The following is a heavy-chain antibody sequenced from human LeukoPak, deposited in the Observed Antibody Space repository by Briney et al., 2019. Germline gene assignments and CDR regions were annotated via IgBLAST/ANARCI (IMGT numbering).Heavy chain of an antibody. V-gene: IGHV4-61*02. CDR1: GGSISSGYYY. CDR2: IYTSGST. Sequence: SETLSLTCTVSGGSISSGYYYWSWIRQPPGKGLEWIGRIYTSGSTHYNPSLKSRVTISVDTSNNQFSLKLSSVAAADTAGYYCAREVQYDILTGYYGFDPWGQGTLVTVSS. J-gene: IGHJ5*02. D-gene: IGHD3-9*01. CDR3: AREVQYDILTGYYGFDP.